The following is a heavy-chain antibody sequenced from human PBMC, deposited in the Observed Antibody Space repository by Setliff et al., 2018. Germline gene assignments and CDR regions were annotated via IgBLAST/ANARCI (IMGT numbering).Heavy chain of an antibody. D-gene: IGHD3-10*01. CDR3: ARLYEFGELFSNY. CDR1: GYSISSGYY. Sequence: SETLSLTCAVSGYSISSGYYWGWIRQPPGKGLEWIGSIYHSGSTYYNPSLKSQVTISVDTSKNQFSLKLSSVTAADTAVYYCARLYEFGELFSNYWGQGTLVTVSS. CDR2: IYHSGST. V-gene: IGHV4-38-2*01. J-gene: IGHJ4*02.